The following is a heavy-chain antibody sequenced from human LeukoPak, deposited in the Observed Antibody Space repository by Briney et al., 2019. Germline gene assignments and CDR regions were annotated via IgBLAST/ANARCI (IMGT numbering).Heavy chain of an antibody. J-gene: IGHJ4*02. CDR2: INPSGGST. V-gene: IGHV1-46*01. Sequence: GASVKVSCKASGYTFTSYYMHWVRQAPGQGREGMGIINPSGGSTSYAQKFQGRVTMTRDMSTSTVYMELSSLRSEDPAVYYCARDGGRLVVVPAAPQAYFDYWGQGTLVTVSS. CDR3: ARDGGRLVVVPAAPQAYFDY. D-gene: IGHD2-2*01. CDR1: GYTFTSYY.